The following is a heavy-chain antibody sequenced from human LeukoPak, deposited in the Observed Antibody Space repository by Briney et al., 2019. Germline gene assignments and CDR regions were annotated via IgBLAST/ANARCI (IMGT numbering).Heavy chain of an antibody. Sequence: GGSLRLSCAASGFTFSSYSMNWVRQAPGKGLEWVSSISSSSSYIYYADSVKGRFTISRDNAKNSLYLQMNSLRAEDTAVYYCARTTMVRGGDTTDAFDIWGQGTMVTVSS. CDR3: ARTTMVRGGDTTDAFDI. V-gene: IGHV3-21*01. J-gene: IGHJ3*02. CDR2: ISSSSSYI. D-gene: IGHD3-10*01. CDR1: GFTFSSYS.